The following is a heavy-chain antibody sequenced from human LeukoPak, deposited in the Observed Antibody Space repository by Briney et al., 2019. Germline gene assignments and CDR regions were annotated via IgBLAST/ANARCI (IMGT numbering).Heavy chain of an antibody. D-gene: IGHD4-17*01. Sequence: SETLSLTCTVSGGSISSGRYYWGWIRQPPGKGLELIGSVYYSGSTSYNPSVGTRITVSIDTSKNQFSLKLRSVTAADTAVYYCARLNEGRDYGDNRRDYWGQGTLVTVSS. V-gene: IGHV4-39*01. CDR3: ARLNEGRDYGDNRRDY. J-gene: IGHJ4*02. CDR2: VYYSGST. CDR1: GGSISSGRYY.